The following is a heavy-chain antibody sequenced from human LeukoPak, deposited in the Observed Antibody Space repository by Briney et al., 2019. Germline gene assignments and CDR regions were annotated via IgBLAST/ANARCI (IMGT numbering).Heavy chain of an antibody. Sequence: PSETLSLTCTVSGGSISSGDYYWSWIRQPPGKGLEWIGYIYYSGSTYYNPSLKSRVTISVDTSKNQFSLKLSSLTAADTAVYYCARGPQLLRFLEWLSNQTGFDYWGQGTLVTVSS. CDR3: ARGPQLLRFLEWLSNQTGFDY. CDR1: GGSISSGDYY. J-gene: IGHJ4*02. D-gene: IGHD3-3*01. CDR2: IYYSGST. V-gene: IGHV4-30-4*01.